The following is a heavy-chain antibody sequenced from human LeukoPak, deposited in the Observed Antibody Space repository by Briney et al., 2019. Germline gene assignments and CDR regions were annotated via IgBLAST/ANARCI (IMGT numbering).Heavy chain of an antibody. Sequence: GRSLRLSCAASGFTFSSYSMNWVRQAPGKGLEWVSSISSSSSYIYYADSVKGRFTISRDNAKNSLYLQMNSLRAEDTAVYYCARADWDTAMIDYWGQGTLVTVSS. CDR3: ARADWDTAMIDY. V-gene: IGHV3-21*01. D-gene: IGHD5-18*01. CDR2: ISSSSSYI. CDR1: GFTFSSYS. J-gene: IGHJ4*02.